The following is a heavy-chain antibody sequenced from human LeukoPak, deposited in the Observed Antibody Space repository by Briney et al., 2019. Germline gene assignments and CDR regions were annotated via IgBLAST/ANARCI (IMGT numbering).Heavy chain of an antibody. J-gene: IGHJ3*02. CDR2: IIPIFGTA. CDR1: GGTFSSYA. CDR3: ARGRWEATNAFDI. Sequence: SVNVSCKASGGTFSSYAISWVRQAPGQGLERMGGIIPIFGTANYAQKFQGRVTITADESTSTAYMELSSLRSEDTAVYYCARGRWEATNAFDIWGQGTMVTVSS. V-gene: IGHV1-69*13. D-gene: IGHD1-26*01.